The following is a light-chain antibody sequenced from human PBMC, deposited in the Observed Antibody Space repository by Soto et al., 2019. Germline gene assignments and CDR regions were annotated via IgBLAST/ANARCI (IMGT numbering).Light chain of an antibody. CDR2: DVS. J-gene: IGLJ1*01. CDR3: SSYASSSTDV. Sequence: QSALTQPASVSGSPGQSITISCTGTSSDVGGYNYVSWYQQHPGKAPKLMLYDVSNRPSGVSNRFSGSKSGNSASLTISGLQAEDEADYYCSSYASSSTDVFGTGTKLTVL. V-gene: IGLV2-14*03. CDR1: SSDVGGYNY.